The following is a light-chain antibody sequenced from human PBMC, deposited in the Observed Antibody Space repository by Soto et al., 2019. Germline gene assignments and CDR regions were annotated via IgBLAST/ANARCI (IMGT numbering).Light chain of an antibody. J-gene: IGKJ1*01. CDR2: GAS. CDR3: QQFDSSVT. V-gene: IGKV3-20*01. Sequence: EIVWTQSQGSLSLSPGERATLSCRASQSVSSTFFAWYKQRPGHAHKLIIYGASSMSTGIPERFSGSGSGTDFTLTISRLEPEDFAVYYCQQFDSSVTFGQGTKVEIK. CDR1: QSVSSTF.